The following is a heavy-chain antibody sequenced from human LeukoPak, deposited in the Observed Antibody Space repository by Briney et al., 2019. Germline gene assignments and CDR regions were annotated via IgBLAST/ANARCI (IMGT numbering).Heavy chain of an antibody. CDR2: ISWNSGSI. Sequence: RPGGSLRLSCAASGFTFDDYAMHWVRQAPGKGLEWVSGISWNSGSIGYADSVKGRFTISRDNAKNSLYLQMNSLRAEDTALYYCAKDIQDIVVVPAADPGAFDIWGQGTMVTVSS. CDR1: GFTFDDYA. V-gene: IGHV3-9*01. CDR3: AKDIQDIVVVPAADPGAFDI. J-gene: IGHJ3*02. D-gene: IGHD2-2*01.